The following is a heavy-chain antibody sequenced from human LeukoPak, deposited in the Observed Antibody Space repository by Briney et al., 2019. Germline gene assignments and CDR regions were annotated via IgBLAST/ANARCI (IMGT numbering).Heavy chain of an antibody. CDR1: GGTFSSYA. CDR3: VRASSGTKTRLDY. CDR2: INPGDSTT. J-gene: IGHJ4*02. Sequence: GASVKVSCKASGGTFSSYAISWVRQAPGQGLEWMGIINPGDSTTTYAQMFQGRVTMTRDTSTTTVYMELSSLKSEDTAVYYCVRASSGTKTRLDYWGQGTLVTVSS. D-gene: IGHD1-7*01. V-gene: IGHV1-46*01.